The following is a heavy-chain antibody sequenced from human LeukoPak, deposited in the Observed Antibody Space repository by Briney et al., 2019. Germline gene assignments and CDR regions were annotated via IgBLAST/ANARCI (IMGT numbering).Heavy chain of an antibody. CDR2: ISSSGSTI. CDR3: ARERRLYGSWMVHYGMDV. J-gene: IGHJ6*04. CDR1: GFTFSSYE. D-gene: IGHD3-10*01. V-gene: IGHV3-48*03. Sequence: GGSLRLSCAASGFTFSSYEMNWVRQAPGKGLEWVSYISSSGSTIYYADSVKGRFTISRDNAKNSLYLQMNSLRAEDTAVYYCARERRLYGSWMVHYGMDVWGKGTTVTVSS.